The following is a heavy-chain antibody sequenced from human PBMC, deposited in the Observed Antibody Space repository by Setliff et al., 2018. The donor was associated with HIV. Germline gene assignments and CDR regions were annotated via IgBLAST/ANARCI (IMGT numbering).Heavy chain of an antibody. CDR3: ARDDKCHSWTYFDY. J-gene: IGHJ4*02. V-gene: IGHV3-30*04. CDR2: ISYDGSDK. CDR1: GFTFNSHT. Sequence: GGSLRLSCVASGFTFNSHTMHWVRQAPGKGLEWVAFISYDGSDKHYVDSVKGRFTISRDNSKNTLFLQMNSLRVEDTAVYYCARDDKCHSWTYFDYWGQGTRVTVSS. D-gene: IGHD3-3*02.